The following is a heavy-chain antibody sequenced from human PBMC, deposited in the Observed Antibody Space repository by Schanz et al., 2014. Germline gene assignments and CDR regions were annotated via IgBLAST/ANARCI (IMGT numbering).Heavy chain of an antibody. V-gene: IGHV1-3*04. Sequence: QVQVVQSGAELKKPGASVKVSCKSSGYTLRSHGIHWLRPAPGQSLEWMGWINTANGNAKYSANFQARVTITRDTSATAAYMELTNLRAEDTAVYFCARDLPYCDGGKCYSDGFDIWGQGTLXTISS. CDR3: ARDLPYCDGGKCYSDGFDI. J-gene: IGHJ3*02. D-gene: IGHD2-21*01. CDR1: GYTLRSHG. CDR2: INTANGNA.